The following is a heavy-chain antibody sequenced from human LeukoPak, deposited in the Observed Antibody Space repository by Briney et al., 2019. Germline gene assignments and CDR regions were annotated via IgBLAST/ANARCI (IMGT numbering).Heavy chain of an antibody. V-gene: IGHV3-53*01. J-gene: IGHJ6*03. Sequence: GGSLRLSCAASGFTVTNNYMSWVRQAPGKALEWVSVIYSGGGTYYADSVKGRFTISRDNSKNTVYLQMNSLRAEDTAVYYCAITQAYYFYMDVWGKGTTVTVSS. D-gene: IGHD2-21*01. CDR2: IYSGGGT. CDR1: GFTVTNNY. CDR3: AITQAYYFYMDV.